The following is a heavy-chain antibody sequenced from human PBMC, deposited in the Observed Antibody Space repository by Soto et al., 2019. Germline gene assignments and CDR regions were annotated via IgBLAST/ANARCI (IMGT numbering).Heavy chain of an antibody. CDR1: GYTFTSYG. CDR3: AGVYCSSTSCYDWFDP. J-gene: IGHJ5*02. CDR2: ISAYNGNT. D-gene: IGHD2-2*01. V-gene: IGHV1-18*04. Sequence: ASVKVSCKASGYTFTSYGISCVRQAPGQGLVGMGWISAYNGNTNYAQKLQGRVTMTTDTSTSTAYMELRSLRSDDTAVYYCAGVYCSSTSCYDWFDPWGQGTLVTVSS.